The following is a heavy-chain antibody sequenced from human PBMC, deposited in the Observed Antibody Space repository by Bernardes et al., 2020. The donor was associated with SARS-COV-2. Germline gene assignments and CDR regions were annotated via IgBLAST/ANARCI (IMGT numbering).Heavy chain of an antibody. J-gene: IGHJ6*02. V-gene: IGHV3-30*03. Sequence: GGSLRLSCAASGFNVSSIGMHWVRQAPGKGLEWVGVISYDGRKTNYADSVKGRFTISRDNSKNTLYLQMNSLRAEDTAVYYCARDCKVFNPGCYYYGMDVWGQGTTVTVSS. CDR2: ISYDGRKT. CDR1: GFNVSSIG. D-gene: IGHD1-20*01. CDR3: ARDCKVFNPGCYYYGMDV.